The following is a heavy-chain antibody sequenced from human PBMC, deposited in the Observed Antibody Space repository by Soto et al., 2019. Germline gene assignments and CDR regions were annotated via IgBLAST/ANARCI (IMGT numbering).Heavy chain of an antibody. J-gene: IGHJ4*02. CDR3: ARVKSGYMYVFEY. D-gene: IGHD5-18*01. CDR1: GYTFSTYY. CDR2: INPSGST. Sequence: QVQLVQSGAEVKKPGASVKVSCKTSGYTFSTYYLHWVRQAPGQGLEWMAIINPSGSTTYTQKFRGRLTMTRDTSTNTVYMEMSSLRSEDTAVYYCARVKSGYMYVFEYWGQGTLVTVSS. V-gene: IGHV1-46*01.